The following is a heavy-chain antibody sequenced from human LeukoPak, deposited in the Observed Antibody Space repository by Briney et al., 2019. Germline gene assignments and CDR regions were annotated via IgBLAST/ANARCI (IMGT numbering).Heavy chain of an antibody. Sequence: GGSLRLSCAASGFTFSSYAMTWVRQTPGKGLEWVSRISPDGSSALYADSVKGRFTISRDNAKNTLYLQMNSLRGDDTAVYYCARDGSGRDFSLDYWGQGTLVTVSS. D-gene: IGHD3-10*01. J-gene: IGHJ4*02. CDR3: ARDGSGRDFSLDY. V-gene: IGHV3-74*01. CDR1: GFTFSSYA. CDR2: ISPDGSSA.